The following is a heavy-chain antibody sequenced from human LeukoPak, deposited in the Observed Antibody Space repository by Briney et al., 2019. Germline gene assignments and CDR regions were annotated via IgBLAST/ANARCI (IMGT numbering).Heavy chain of an antibody. V-gene: IGHV3-21*01. Sequence: GGSLRLSCAASGFTFSSYSMNWVRQAPGKGLEWVSSISSSSSYIYYADSVKGRFTISRDNAKNSLYLQMNSLRAEDTAVYYCAKDLRIVGATNEYFQHWGQGTLVTVSS. CDR1: GFTFSSYS. CDR2: ISSSSSYI. D-gene: IGHD1-26*01. J-gene: IGHJ1*01. CDR3: AKDLRIVGATNEYFQH.